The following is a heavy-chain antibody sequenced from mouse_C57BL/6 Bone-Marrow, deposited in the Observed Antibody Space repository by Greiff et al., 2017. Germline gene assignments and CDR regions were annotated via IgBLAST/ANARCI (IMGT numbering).Heavy chain of an antibody. CDR3: ARPTMITRYAMDY. CDR2: ISNGGGST. D-gene: IGHD2-4*01. V-gene: IGHV5-12*01. J-gene: IGHJ4*01. Sequence: EVQVVESGGGLVQPGGSLKLSCAASGFTFSDYYMYWVRQTPEQRLEWVAYISNGGGSTYYPDTVKGRFTIARDNAKNTLYLQMSRLKSEDTAMYYCARPTMITRYAMDYWGQGTSVTVSS. CDR1: GFTFSDYY.